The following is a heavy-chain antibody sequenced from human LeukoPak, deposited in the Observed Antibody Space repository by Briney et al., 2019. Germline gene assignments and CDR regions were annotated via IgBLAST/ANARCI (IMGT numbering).Heavy chain of an antibody. V-gene: IGHV3-23*01. D-gene: IGHD4-11*01. J-gene: IGHJ4*02. CDR3: ANSDYSYYFDY. Sequence: GGSLRLSCAASGFTFSSYAMSWVRQAPGKGLEWVSAISGSGGSTYYADSVKGRFTISRDNSKNTLYLRMNSLRAEDTAVYYCANSDYSYYFDYWGQGTLVTVSS. CDR1: GFTFSSYA. CDR2: ISGSGGST.